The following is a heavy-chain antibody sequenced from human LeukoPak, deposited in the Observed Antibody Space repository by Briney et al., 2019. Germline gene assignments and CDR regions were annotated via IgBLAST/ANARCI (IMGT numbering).Heavy chain of an antibody. CDR3: AKRDYGDYEVPFDY. J-gene: IGHJ4*02. Sequence: GGSLRLSCAASGFTFSSYAMSWVRQAPGKELEWVSAISGSGGSTYYADSVKGRFTISRDNSKNTLYLQMNSLRAEDTAVYYCAKRDYGDYEVPFDYWGQGTLVTVSS. D-gene: IGHD4-17*01. CDR2: ISGSGGST. CDR1: GFTFSSYA. V-gene: IGHV3-23*01.